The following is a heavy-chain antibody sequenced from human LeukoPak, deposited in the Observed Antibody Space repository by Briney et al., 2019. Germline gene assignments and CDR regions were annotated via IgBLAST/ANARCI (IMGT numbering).Heavy chain of an antibody. J-gene: IGHJ4*02. D-gene: IGHD3-3*01. CDR2: ISGSGGST. CDR1: GFTFSSYG. CDR3: ARGFGVVIPNFDY. V-gene: IGHV3-23*01. Sequence: GGSLRLSCAASGFTFSSYGMSWVRQAPGKGLEWVSAISGSGGSTYYADSVKGRFTISRDNSKNTLYLQMNSLRAEDTAVYYCARGFGVVIPNFDYWGQGTLVTVSS.